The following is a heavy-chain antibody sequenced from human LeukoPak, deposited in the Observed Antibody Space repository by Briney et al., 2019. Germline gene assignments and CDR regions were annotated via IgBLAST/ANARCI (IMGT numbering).Heavy chain of an antibody. V-gene: IGHV2-70*01. CDR3: ARALGIGASSAVYYGLDV. Sequence: SGPTLVNPTQTLTLTCTFSGFSLSASGMCVSWIRQPPGKALEWLALIDWDDDKYYSTSLKTRPTISKDTSKNQVVLTMTNMDPVDTATYFCARALGIGASSAVYYGLDVWGRGTTVTVSS. J-gene: IGHJ6*02. D-gene: IGHD7-27*01. CDR1: GFSLSASGMC. CDR2: IDWDDDK.